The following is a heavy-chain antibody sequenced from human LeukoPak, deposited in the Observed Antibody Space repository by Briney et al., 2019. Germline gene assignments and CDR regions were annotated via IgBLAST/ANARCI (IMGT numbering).Heavy chain of an antibody. D-gene: IGHD6-19*01. Sequence: GASVKVSCKASGYTFTSYYMHWVRQAPGQGLEWMGIINPSGGSTSYAQKFQGRVTMTRDMSTSTVYMELSSLRSEDTAVYYCARARYSSGRSASPYYYMDVWGNGTTVTVSS. CDR2: INPSGGST. CDR3: ARARYSSGRSASPYYYMDV. J-gene: IGHJ6*03. CDR1: GYTFTSYY. V-gene: IGHV1-46*01.